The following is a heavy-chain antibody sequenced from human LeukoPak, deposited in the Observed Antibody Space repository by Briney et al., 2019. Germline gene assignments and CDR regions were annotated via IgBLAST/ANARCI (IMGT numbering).Heavy chain of an antibody. Sequence: SVKVSCKASGGTFSSYAISWVRQAPGQGLEWMGGIIPIFGTANYAQKFQGRVTITTDESTSTAYMELSSLRSEDTAVYYCAGGSTVAGTEFDYWGQGTLVTVSS. V-gene: IGHV1-69*05. D-gene: IGHD6-19*01. CDR1: GGTFSSYA. CDR2: IIPIFGTA. CDR3: AGGSTVAGTEFDY. J-gene: IGHJ4*02.